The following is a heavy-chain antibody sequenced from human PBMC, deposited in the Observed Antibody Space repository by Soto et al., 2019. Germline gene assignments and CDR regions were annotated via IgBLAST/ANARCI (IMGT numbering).Heavy chain of an antibody. V-gene: IGHV4-39*02. J-gene: IGHJ4*02. CDR3: ARPGSY. Sequence: KTSETLSLTCTVSGVSITTTSYYWGWIRQPPGKGLEWIGSVYFSGTTYYNPSLKSRVTISVDTSKNHFSLRLSSVTAADTAIYYCARPGSYWGQGTLVTVSS. CDR1: GVSITTTSYY. CDR2: VYFSGTT.